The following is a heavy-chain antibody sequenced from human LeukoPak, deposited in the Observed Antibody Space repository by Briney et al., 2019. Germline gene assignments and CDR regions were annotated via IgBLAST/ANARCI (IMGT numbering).Heavy chain of an antibody. CDR1: GFTFGDYA. CDR2: IRSKAYGGTT. D-gene: IGHD3-3*01. CDR3: TTDLYYDFWSGFHY. V-gene: IGHV3-49*04. J-gene: IGHJ4*02. Sequence: GRSLRLSCTASGFTFGDYAMSWVRQAPGKGLEWVGFIRSKAYGGTTEYAASVKGRFTISRDDSKSIAYLQMNSLKTEDTAVYYCTTDLYYDFWSGFHYWGQGTLVTVSS.